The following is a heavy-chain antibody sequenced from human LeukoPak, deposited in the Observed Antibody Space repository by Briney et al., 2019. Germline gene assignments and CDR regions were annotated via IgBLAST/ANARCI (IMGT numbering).Heavy chain of an antibody. J-gene: IGHJ3*02. CDR2: IIPIFGTA. CDR1: GGTFSSYA. Sequence: SVKVSCKASGGTFSSYAISWVRQAPGQGLEWMGGIIPIFGTANYAQKFQGRVTITADESTSTAYMELSSLRSEDTAVYYCARDKRITIFGVVIIRAFDIWGQGTMVTVSS. D-gene: IGHD3-3*01. V-gene: IGHV1-69*13. CDR3: ARDKRITIFGVVIIRAFDI.